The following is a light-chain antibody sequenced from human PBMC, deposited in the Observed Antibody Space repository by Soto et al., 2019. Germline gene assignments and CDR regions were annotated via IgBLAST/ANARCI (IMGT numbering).Light chain of an antibody. V-gene: IGLV1-47*01. CDR3: ASWDDSLSGYV. CDR2: MND. J-gene: IGLJ1*01. Sequence: QSVLTQPPSASGNPGQRLTISCSGSTSNILRNYVYWYRQFPGTAPRLLISMNDQRPSGVPDRFSGSKSGTPASLAISGLRSEDEADYYCASWDDSLSGYVFGPGTQLTVL. CDR1: TSNILRNY.